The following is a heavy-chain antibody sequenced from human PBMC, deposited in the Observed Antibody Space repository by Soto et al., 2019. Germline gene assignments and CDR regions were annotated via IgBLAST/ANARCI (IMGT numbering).Heavy chain of an antibody. D-gene: IGHD5-18*01. J-gene: IGHJ3*02. CDR1: GFTFSSYG. CDR2: ISYDGSNK. V-gene: IGHV3-30*18. CDR3: AKVVDTAIGNAFDI. Sequence: QVQLVESGGGVVQPGRSLRLSCAASGFTFSSYGMHWVRQAPGKGLEWVAVISYDGSNKYYADSVKGRFTISRDNSKNTMYLQMNSLRAEDTAVYYCAKVVDTAIGNAFDIWGQGTMVTVSS.